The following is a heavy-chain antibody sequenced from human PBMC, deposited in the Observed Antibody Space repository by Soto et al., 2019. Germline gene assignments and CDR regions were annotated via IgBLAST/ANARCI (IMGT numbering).Heavy chain of an antibody. CDR3: ARATNTAMVLDYYYYYGMDV. D-gene: IGHD5-18*01. J-gene: IGHJ6*02. CDR1: GGTFSSYA. Sequence: GASVKVSCKASGGTFSSYAISWVRQAPGQGLEWMGGIIPIFGTANYAQKFQGRVTITADESTSTAYMELSSLRSEDTAVYYCARATNTAMVLDYYYYYGMDVWGQGTTVTVSS. V-gene: IGHV1-69*13. CDR2: IIPIFGTA.